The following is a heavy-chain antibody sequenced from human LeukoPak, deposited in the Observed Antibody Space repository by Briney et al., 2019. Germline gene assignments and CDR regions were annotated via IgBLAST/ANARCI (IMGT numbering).Heavy chain of an antibody. V-gene: IGHV4-61*02. CDR1: GGSISSGSYY. CDR2: IYTSGST. Sequence: PSETLSLTCTVSGGSISSGSYYWSWIRQPAGKGLEWIGRIYTSGSTNYNPSLKSRVTISVDTSKNQFSLKLSSVTAADTAVYYCARDQSLRYFDWLLYFSSGYFDYWGQGTLVTVSS. J-gene: IGHJ4*02. D-gene: IGHD3-9*01. CDR3: ARDQSLRYFDWLLYFSSGYFDY.